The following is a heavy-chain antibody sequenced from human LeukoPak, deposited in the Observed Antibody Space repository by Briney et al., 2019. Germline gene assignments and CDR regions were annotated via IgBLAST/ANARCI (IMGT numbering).Heavy chain of an antibody. CDR3: ARGNYYDSTDAFDI. CDR2: INPNSGGT. D-gene: IGHD3-22*01. J-gene: IGHJ3*02. CDR1: GYTFTGYY. Sequence: ASVKVSCKASGYTFTGYYMHWVRQAPGQGLEWMGWINPNSGGTNYAQKFQGRVTMTRDTSISTAYMELSRLRSDDTAVYYCARGNYYDSTDAFDIWGQGTMVTVSS. V-gene: IGHV1-2*02.